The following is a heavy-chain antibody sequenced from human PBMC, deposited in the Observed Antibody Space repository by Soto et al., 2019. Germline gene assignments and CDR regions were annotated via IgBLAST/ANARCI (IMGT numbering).Heavy chain of an antibody. D-gene: IGHD2-15*01. CDR3: ARGGGYDSFDF. CDR1: GDSTRIRYW. J-gene: IGHJ4*02. V-gene: IGHV4-4*02. CDR2: VNQSGTS. Sequence: SETLSLTCGVSGDSTRIRYWWTWLRRPPGRGLEWIGEVNQSGTSNYNPSLKSRVTISIDNSNNHFSLKMTSVTAADKAVYYCARGGGYDSFDFWGQGIQVTVS.